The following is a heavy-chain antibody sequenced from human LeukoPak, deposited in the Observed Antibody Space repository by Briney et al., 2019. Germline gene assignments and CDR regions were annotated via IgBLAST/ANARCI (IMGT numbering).Heavy chain of an antibody. CDR1: EFTFSSYD. CDR3: AKNSGEYYVYRYMDD. V-gene: IGHV3-23*01. J-gene: IGHJ6*03. CDR2: ITSSGATK. D-gene: IGHD2/OR15-2a*01. Sequence: PGGSLRLSCAVSEFTFSSYDMNWVRQAPGKGLEWVSYITSSGATKHYADSVKGRFTISRDNSKNTLYLQMNSLRAEDTAVYYCAKNSGEYYVYRYMDDWGKGTTVTVSS.